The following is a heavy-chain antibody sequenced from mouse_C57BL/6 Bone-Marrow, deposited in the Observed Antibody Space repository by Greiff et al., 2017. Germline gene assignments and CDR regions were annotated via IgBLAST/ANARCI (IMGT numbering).Heavy chain of an antibody. D-gene: IGHD1-1*01. CDR1: GYTFTSYG. CDR2: IYPRSGNT. V-gene: IGHV1-81*01. J-gene: IGHJ2*01. CDR3: ARFHYYCSSSYDEY. Sequence: VKLVESGAELARPGASVKLSCKASGYTFTSYGIRWVKQRTGQGLEWIGEIYPRSGNTYYNEKFKGKATLTADKSSSTAYMELRSLTSEDSAVDFCARFHYYCSSSYDEYWGQGTTLTVSS.